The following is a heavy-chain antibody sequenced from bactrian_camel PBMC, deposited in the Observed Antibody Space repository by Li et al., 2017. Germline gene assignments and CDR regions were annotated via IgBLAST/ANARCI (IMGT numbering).Heavy chain of an antibody. CDR2: VASNGGST. V-gene: IGHV3S25*01. CDR3: VRDVYGLDY. J-gene: IGHJ4*01. D-gene: IGHD5*01. Sequence: VESGGGLVQPGGSLTLPCTASGFTFSGYWMYWVRQTPAKGLEWVSGVASNGGSTEYADSIVGRFTISRDNDKNMVYLHMTSLKPEDTGVYYCVRDVYGLDYWGQGTQVTVS. CDR1: GFTFSGYW.